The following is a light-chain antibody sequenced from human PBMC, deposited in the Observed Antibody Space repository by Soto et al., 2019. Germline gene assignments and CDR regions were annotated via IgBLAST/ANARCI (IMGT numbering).Light chain of an antibody. V-gene: IGKV1-39*01. CDR3: QQSYKNPAT. Sequence: DRFTITGRASQSISNSLAWYQQKLGKAPKLLIYAAATLQSGVPSRFRGSGSGTDFTLTITSLQSEDFAIYYCQQSYKNPATFGGGTKVDIK. CDR2: AAA. CDR1: QSISNS. J-gene: IGKJ4*01.